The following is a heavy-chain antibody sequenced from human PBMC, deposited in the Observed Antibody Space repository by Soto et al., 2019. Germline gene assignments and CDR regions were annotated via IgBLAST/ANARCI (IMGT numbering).Heavy chain of an antibody. CDR1: GFTFGDYA. CDR3: TRKGITIFGVFRFDI. V-gene: IGHV3-49*03. D-gene: IGHD3-3*01. Sequence: GGSLRLSCTASGFTFGDYAMSWFRQAPGKGLEWVGFIRSKAYGGTTEYAAYVKGRFTISRDDSKSIAYLQMNSLKNEDTAVYYCTRKGITIFGVFRFDIWGKGTMVKVSS. J-gene: IGHJ3*02. CDR2: IRSKAYGGTT.